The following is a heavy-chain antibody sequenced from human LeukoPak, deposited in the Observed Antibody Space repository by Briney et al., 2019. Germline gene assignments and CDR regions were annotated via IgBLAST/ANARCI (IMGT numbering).Heavy chain of an antibody. J-gene: IGHJ4*02. Sequence: SETLSLTCTVSGGSISSGDYYWRWIRQPPGKGLEWIGYIYYSGSTYYNPSLKSRVTISVDTSKNQFSLKLSSVTAADTAVYYCARGTRYYYGSGSYHYFDYWGQGTLVTVSS. CDR3: ARGTRYYYGSGSYHYFDY. D-gene: IGHD3-10*01. CDR2: IYYSGST. CDR1: GGSISSGDYY. V-gene: IGHV4-30-4*01.